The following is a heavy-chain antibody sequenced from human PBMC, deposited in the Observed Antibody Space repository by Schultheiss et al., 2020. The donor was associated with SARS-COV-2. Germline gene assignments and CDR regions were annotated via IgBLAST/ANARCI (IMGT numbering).Heavy chain of an antibody. CDR3: ARGGCSSTSCYSVYFDY. CDR2: IYYSGST. Sequence: SETLSLTCTVSGGSISSSSYYWGWIRQPPGKGLEWIGSIYYSGSTYYNPSLKSRVTISVDTSKNQFSLKLSSVTAADTAVYYCARGGCSSTSCYSVYFDYWGQGTLVTVSS. V-gene: IGHV4-39*07. CDR1: GGSISSSSYY. J-gene: IGHJ4*02. D-gene: IGHD2-2*01.